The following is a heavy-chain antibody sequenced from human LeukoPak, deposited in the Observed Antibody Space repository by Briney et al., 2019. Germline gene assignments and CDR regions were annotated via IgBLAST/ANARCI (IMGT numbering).Heavy chain of an antibody. D-gene: IGHD5-18*01. CDR3: ARVDNPRKKRGLGGYSYAKFDP. Sequence: ASVKVSCKASGYTFTSYGISWVRQAPGQGLEWMGWMNPNSGNTGYAQKFQGRVTITRNTSISTAYMELSSLRSEDTAVYYCARVDNPRKKRGLGGYSYAKFDPWGQGTLVTVSS. J-gene: IGHJ5*02. CDR1: GYTFTSYG. V-gene: IGHV1-8*03. CDR2: MNPNSGNT.